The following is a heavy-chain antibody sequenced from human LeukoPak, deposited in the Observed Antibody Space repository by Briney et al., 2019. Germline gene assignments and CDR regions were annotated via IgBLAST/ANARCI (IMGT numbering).Heavy chain of an antibody. V-gene: IGHV4-39*01. CDR1: GVSISSSSYY. CDR3: ARQESSNWD. D-gene: IGHD4-11*01. CDR2: IYYSGST. Sequence: SETLSLTCTVSGVSISSSSYYWGWIRQPPGKGLEWIGTIYYSGSTYYNPSLKSRLTMSVDTSKNQFSLKLSSVTVADTAIYYCARQESSNWDWGQGTLVTVSS. J-gene: IGHJ4*02.